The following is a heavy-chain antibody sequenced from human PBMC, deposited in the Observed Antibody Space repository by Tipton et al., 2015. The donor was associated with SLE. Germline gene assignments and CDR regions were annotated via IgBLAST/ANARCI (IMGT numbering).Heavy chain of an antibody. J-gene: IGHJ4*02. Sequence: TLSLTCNVSGVSISSSSYYWGWIRQPPGKRLEWIGSIYYTGSTYYNPSLKSRATMSVDTSENQFSLKLSSVTAADTAVYYCARHCQIYSFVYWGQGTLVTVSS. CDR1: GVSISSSSYY. D-gene: IGHD2-21*01. CDR2: IYYTGST. V-gene: IGHV4-39*07. CDR3: ARHCQIYSFVY.